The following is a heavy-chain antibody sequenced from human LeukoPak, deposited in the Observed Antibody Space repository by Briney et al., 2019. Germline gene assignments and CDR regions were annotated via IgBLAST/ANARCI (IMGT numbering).Heavy chain of an antibody. D-gene: IGHD1-1*01. CDR2: INPSGGST. CDR3: ARDKLEDDYYYYMDV. Sequence: ASVKVSCKASGYTFTSYYIHWVRQAPGQGPEWMGIINPSGGSTSYAQKFQGRFTISRDNAKNTLYLHMNSLRAEDTAVYYCARDKLEDDYYYYMDVWGKGPTVTVSS. J-gene: IGHJ6*03. CDR1: GYTFTSYY. V-gene: IGHV1-46*01.